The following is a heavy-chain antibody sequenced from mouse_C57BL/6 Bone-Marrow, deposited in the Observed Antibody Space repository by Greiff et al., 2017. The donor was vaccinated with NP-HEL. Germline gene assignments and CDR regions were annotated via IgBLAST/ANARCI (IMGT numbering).Heavy chain of an antibody. CDR2: ISSGGSYT. V-gene: IGHV5-6*01. Sequence: EVQLQQSGGDLVKPGGSLKLSCAASGFTFSSYGMSWVRQTPDKRLEWVATISSGGSYTYYPDSVKGRFTISRDNAKNTLYLQMSSLKSEDTAMYYCARQSTTVVADWYFDVWGTGTTVTVSS. CDR1: GFTFSSYG. CDR3: ARQSTTVVADWYFDV. J-gene: IGHJ1*03. D-gene: IGHD1-1*01.